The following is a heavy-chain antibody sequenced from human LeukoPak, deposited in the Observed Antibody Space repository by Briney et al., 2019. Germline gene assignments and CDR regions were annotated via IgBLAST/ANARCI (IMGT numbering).Heavy chain of an antibody. J-gene: IGHJ6*03. CDR1: GFTFSSYW. CDR3: AKVAEVGATGYYYYMDV. Sequence: GGSLRLSCAASGFTFSSYWKSWVRQAPGKGLEWVANIKQDGSEKYYVDSVKGRFTISRDNAKNSLYLQMNSLRAEDTAVYYCAKVAEVGATGYYYYMDVWGKGTTVTISS. CDR2: IKQDGSEK. D-gene: IGHD1-26*01. V-gene: IGHV3-7*01.